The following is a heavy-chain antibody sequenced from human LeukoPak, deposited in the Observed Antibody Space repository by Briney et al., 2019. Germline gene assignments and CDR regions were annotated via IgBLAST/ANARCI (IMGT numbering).Heavy chain of an antibody. CDR1: GGPISSYY. V-gene: IGHV4-59*01. CDR2: IYYSGST. D-gene: IGHD3-10*01. CDR3: ARVGERASRYFDY. Sequence: SETLSLTCTVSGGPISSYYWSWIRQPPGKGLEWIGYIYYSGSTNYNPSLKSRVTISVDTSKNQFSLKLSSVTAADTAVYYCARVGERASRYFDYWGQGTLVTVSS. J-gene: IGHJ4*02.